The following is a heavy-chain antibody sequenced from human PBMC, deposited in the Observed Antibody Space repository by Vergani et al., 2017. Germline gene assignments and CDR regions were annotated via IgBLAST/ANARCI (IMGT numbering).Heavy chain of an antibody. CDR3: ARDCTSGGCPDNYGMDV. CDR2: ISGSGGST. D-gene: IGHD2-8*01. J-gene: IGHJ6*02. CDR1: GFTFSSYA. V-gene: IGHV3-23*01. Sequence: EVQLLESGGGLVQPGGSLRLSCAASGFTFSSYAMSWVRQAPGKGLEWVSAISGSGGSTYYADSVKGRFTISRDNTNNPLFLQLRSLRAEDAAVYYCARDCTSGGCPDNYGMDVWGQGATVTVSS.